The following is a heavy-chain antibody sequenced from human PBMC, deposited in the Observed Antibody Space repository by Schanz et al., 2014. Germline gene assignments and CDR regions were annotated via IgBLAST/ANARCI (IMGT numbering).Heavy chain of an antibody. CDR3: ARDQSPYTNSSDVRYFDY. CDR2: IIPILGIA. CDR1: GGTFNSYT. V-gene: IGHV1-69*08. D-gene: IGHD6-6*01. J-gene: IGHJ4*02. Sequence: QVQLVQSGAEVKKPGSSMKVSCKASGGTFNSYTINWVRQAPGQGLEWMGRIIPILGIANYAQNFQGRVTITADKSTSTAYMELTSLRSDDTAVYYCARDQSPYTNSSDVRYFDYWGQGSLVTVSS.